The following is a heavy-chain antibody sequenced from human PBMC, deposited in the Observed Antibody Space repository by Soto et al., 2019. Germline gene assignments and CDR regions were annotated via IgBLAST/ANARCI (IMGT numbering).Heavy chain of an antibody. CDR2: IIPIFGTA. J-gene: IGHJ6*02. CDR1: GGTFSSYA. D-gene: IGHD4-17*01. CDR3: ARRTVTTGPSYYYYGMVV. V-gene: IGHV1-69*12. Sequence: QVQLVQSGAEVKKPGSSVKVSCKASGGTFSSYAISWVRQAPGQGLEWMGGIIPIFGTANYAQKFQGRVTIPADESTSPAYMELSSLRSEGTSVYYCARRTVTTGPSYYYYGMVVWGHGTTVTVSS.